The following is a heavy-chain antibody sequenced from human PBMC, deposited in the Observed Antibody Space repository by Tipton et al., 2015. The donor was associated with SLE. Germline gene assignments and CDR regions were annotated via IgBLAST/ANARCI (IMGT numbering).Heavy chain of an antibody. CDR2: IWYDGSNK. CDR1: GFTFSTYE. J-gene: IGHJ3*02. D-gene: IGHD4-17*01. V-gene: IGHV3-33*08. CDR3: ARGGLTTVTTDDAFDI. Sequence: RSLRLSCVGSGFTFSTYEMSWVRQAPGKGLEWVAVIWYDGSNKYYADSVKGRFTISRDNSKNTLFLQMNSLRAEDTAVYFCARGGLTTVTTDDAFDIWGQGTMVTVSS.